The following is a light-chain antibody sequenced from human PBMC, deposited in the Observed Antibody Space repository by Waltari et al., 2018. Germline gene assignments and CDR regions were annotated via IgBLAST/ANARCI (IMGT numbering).Light chain of an antibody. Sequence: DIQMTQSPSTLSASVGARVSITCRASQSVRTWLAWYQQKPGKAPTLLIYKASTLQTGVPSRFSGSGSGTEFTLTINSLQPDDLATYHCQQYQSYPQTFGQGTKVEI. J-gene: IGKJ1*01. CDR3: QQYQSYPQT. V-gene: IGKV1-5*03. CDR1: QSVRTW. CDR2: KAS.